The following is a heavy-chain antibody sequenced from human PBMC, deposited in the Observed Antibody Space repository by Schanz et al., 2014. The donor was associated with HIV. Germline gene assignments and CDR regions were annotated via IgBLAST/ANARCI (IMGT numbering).Heavy chain of an antibody. CDR2: INPKSGNT. D-gene: IGHD2-21*01. CDR3: TRAGLWYNAGDFYGSAFDV. Sequence: QVQLVQSGAEVKKPGALVTVSCSAVGRTFPDIDINWVRRAAGQGLEWMAWINPKSGNTGYAQRFQGRVTVTMSTSKRTIYMELSGLTSEDTAVYYCTRAGLWYNAGDFYGSAFDVWGPGTAVTVSS. J-gene: IGHJ3*01. V-gene: IGHV1-8*01. CDR1: GRTFPDID.